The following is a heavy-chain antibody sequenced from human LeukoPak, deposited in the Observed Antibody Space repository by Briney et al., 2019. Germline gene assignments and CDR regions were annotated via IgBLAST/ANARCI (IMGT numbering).Heavy chain of an antibody. D-gene: IGHD2-2*01. J-gene: IGHJ5*02. CDR2: IIPILGIA. CDR1: GGTFSSYA. Sequence: SVKVSCKASGGTFSSYAISWVRQAPGQGLEWMGRIIPILGIANYAQKFQGSVTITADKSTSTAYMELSSLRSGDTAVYYCARTSLDIVVVPAANNWFDPWGQGTLVTVSS. V-gene: IGHV1-69*04. CDR3: ARTSLDIVVVPAANNWFDP.